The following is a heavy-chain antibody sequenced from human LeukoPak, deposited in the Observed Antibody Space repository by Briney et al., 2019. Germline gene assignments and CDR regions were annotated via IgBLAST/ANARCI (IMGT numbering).Heavy chain of an antibody. CDR3: AGSAGYSSGWAQRFDV. Sequence: SVKVSCKASGGTFSSYAISWVRQAPGQGLEWMGGIIPIFGTANYAQKFQGRVTITTDESTSTAYMELSSLRSEDTAVYYCAGSAGYSSGWAQRFDVWGQGTLVTVSS. J-gene: IGHJ4*02. D-gene: IGHD6-19*01. V-gene: IGHV1-69*05. CDR2: IIPIFGTA. CDR1: GGTFSSYA.